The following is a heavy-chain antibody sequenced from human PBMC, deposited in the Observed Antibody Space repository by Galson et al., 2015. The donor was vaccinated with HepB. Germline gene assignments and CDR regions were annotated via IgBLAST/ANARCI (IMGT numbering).Heavy chain of an antibody. J-gene: IGHJ5*02. CDR2: IIPIFGTA. D-gene: IGHD3-3*01. Sequence: SVKVSCKASGGTFSSYAISWVRQAPGQGLEWMGGIIPIFGTANYAQKFQGRVTITADKSTSTAYMELSSLRSEDTAVYYCARGCQRTKIWHLFSYDAKENWFDPWGQGTLVTVSS. V-gene: IGHV1-69*06. CDR1: GGTFSSYA. CDR3: ARGCQRTKIWHLFSYDAKENWFDP.